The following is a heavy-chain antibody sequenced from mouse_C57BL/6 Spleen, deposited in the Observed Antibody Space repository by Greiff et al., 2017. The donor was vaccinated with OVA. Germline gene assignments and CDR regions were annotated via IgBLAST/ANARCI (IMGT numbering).Heavy chain of an antibody. J-gene: IGHJ2*01. Sequence: EVQLVESGEGLVKPGGSLKLSCAASGFTFSSYAMSWVRQTPEKRLEWVAYISSGGDYIYYADTVKGRFTISRDNARNTLYLQMSILKSEDTAMYYCTRGGSSLYFDYWGQGTTLTVSS. D-gene: IGHD1-1*01. CDR2: ISSGGDYI. V-gene: IGHV5-9-1*02. CDR3: TRGGSSLYFDY. CDR1: GFTFSSYA.